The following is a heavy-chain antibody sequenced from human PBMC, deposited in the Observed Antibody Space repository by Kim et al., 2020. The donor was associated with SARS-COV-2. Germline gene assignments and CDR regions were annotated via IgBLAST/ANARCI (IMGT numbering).Heavy chain of an antibody. J-gene: IGHJ3*02. CDR3: ARGLAGTSGAFDI. CDR2: IYSGGST. D-gene: IGHD6-19*01. Sequence: GGSLRLSCAASGFTVSSNYMSWVRQAPGKGLEWVSVIYSGGSTYYADSVKGRFTISRDNSKNTLYLQMNSLRAEDRAVYYCARGLAGTSGAFDIWGQGTMVTVSS. CDR1: GFTVSSNY. V-gene: IGHV3-53*01.